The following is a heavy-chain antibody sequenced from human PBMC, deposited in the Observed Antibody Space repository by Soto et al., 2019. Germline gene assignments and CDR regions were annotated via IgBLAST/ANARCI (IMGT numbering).Heavy chain of an antibody. CDR1: GFTFSGSA. CDR2: IRSKANSYAT. Sequence: EVQLVESGGGLVQPGGSLKLSCAASGFTFSGSAMHWVRQASGRGLEWVGRIRSKANSYATAYAASVKGRFTVSRDDSKNTAYLQMNSLKTEDTAVYYCTIHTEWEPHSPSNSGSQLHVPFDYWGQGTLVTVSS. V-gene: IGHV3-73*02. CDR3: TIHTEWEPHSPSNSGSQLHVPFDY. J-gene: IGHJ4*02. D-gene: IGHD1-26*01.